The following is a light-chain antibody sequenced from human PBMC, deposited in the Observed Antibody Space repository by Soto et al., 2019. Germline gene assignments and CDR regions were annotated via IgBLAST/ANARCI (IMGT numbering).Light chain of an antibody. CDR2: DAS. J-gene: IGKJ5*01. V-gene: IGKV3-11*01. CDR3: QQRSNWPIT. Sequence: EVVLTQSPATLSLSPGDSATLSCRASRSISSYLAWYQQKPGQAPSLLIYDASNRPTDIPVRFSGSGSGTDFTLTNSNLESEDFSVYDCQQRSNWPITFGQVTRLEIK. CDR1: RSISSY.